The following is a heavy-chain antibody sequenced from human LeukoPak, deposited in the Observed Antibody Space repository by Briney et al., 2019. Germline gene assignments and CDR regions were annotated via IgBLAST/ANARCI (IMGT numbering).Heavy chain of an antibody. CDR1: GFTFSSYE. CDR3: ARIGTTTRGPAGLDV. J-gene: IGHJ6*02. CDR2: IASGGGANR. V-gene: IGHV3-48*03. Sequence: GGSLRLSCAASGFTFSSYEMNLVRQAPGKGLEWVSYIASGGGANRFYSESVKGRFTISRDNAKNSLYLHMNSLRAEDTGVYYCARIGTTTRGPAGLDVWGQGTTVTVSS. D-gene: IGHD2/OR15-2a*01.